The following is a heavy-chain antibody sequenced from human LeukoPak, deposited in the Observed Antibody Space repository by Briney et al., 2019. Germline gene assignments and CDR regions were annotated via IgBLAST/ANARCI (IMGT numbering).Heavy chain of an antibody. CDR1: GFTFSSYA. D-gene: IGHD6-19*01. CDR3: AKAKGIAVAGPQSYVLDY. CDR2: ISGSGGST. J-gene: IGHJ4*02. Sequence: GGSLRLSCAASGFTFSSYAMSWVRQAPGKGLEWVSGISGSGGSTYYADSVKGRFTISRDYSTNTLYLQANSLRDEDTAVYYCAKAKGIAVAGPQSYVLDYWGQGTLVIVSS. V-gene: IGHV3-23*01.